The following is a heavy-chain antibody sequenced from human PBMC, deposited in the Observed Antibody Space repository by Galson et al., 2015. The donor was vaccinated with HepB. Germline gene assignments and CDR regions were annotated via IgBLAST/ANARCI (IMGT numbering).Heavy chain of an antibody. J-gene: IGHJ6*02. Sequence: SLRLSCAASGFAFTSYTFNRVRQAPGKGLEWVSSISSGSNSIDYADSVKGRFTISRHNAKSSLYLQMNSLRVEDTAVYYCARVLYSYERGNYYGLDVWGQGTTVTVSS. CDR2: ISSGSNSI. D-gene: IGHD5-18*01. V-gene: IGHV3-21*01. CDR1: GFAFTSYT. CDR3: ARVLYSYERGNYYGLDV.